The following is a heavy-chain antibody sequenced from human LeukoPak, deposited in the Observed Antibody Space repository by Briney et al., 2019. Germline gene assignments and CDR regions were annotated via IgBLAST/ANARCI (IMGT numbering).Heavy chain of an antibody. CDR2: IIPIFGTA. V-gene: IGHV1-69*13. Sequence: ASVKVSCKASGGTFSSYAISWVRQAPGQGLEWMGGIIPIFGTANYALKFQGRVTITADESTSTAYMELSSLRSEDTAVYYCARDHCSSTSCYYLTDPPFDPWGQGTLVTVSS. J-gene: IGHJ5*02. CDR3: ARDHCSSTSCYYLTDPPFDP. CDR1: GGTFSSYA. D-gene: IGHD2-2*01.